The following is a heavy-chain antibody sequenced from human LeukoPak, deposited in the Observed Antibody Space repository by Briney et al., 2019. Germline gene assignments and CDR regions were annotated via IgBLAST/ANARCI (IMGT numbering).Heavy chain of an antibody. CDR3: ARTPLSGYYRYDAFDI. CDR1: GGSFSGYY. V-gene: IGHV4-34*01. CDR2: INHSGST. D-gene: IGHD3-22*01. Sequence: PSETLSLTCAVYGGSFSGYYWSWIRQPPGKGLEWIGEINHSGSTNYNPSLKSRVTISVDTSKNQFSLKLSSVTAADTAVYYCARTPLSGYYRYDAFDIWGQGTMVTVSS. J-gene: IGHJ3*02.